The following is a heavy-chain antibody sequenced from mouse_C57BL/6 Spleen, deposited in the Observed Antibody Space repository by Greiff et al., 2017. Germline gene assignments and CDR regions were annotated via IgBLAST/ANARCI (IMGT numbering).Heavy chain of an antibody. D-gene: IGHD2-2*01. Sequence: EVKLQESGPGLVKPSQSLSLTCSVTGYSITSGYYWNWIRQFPGNKLEWMGYISYDGSNNYNPSLKNRISITRDTSKNQFFLKLNSVTTEDTATYYCARWLRKYYFDYWGQGTTLTVSS. CDR3: ARWLRKYYFDY. CDR2: ISYDGSN. CDR1: GYSITSGYY. V-gene: IGHV3-6*01. J-gene: IGHJ2*01.